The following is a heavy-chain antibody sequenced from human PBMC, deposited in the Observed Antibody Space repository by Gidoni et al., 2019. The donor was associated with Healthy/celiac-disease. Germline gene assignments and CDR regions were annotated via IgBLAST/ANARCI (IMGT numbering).Heavy chain of an antibody. Sequence: QVQLVQSGAEGKKPGASVKVSCKAYGYTFTSYDINWVRQATGQGLEGMGWMNPNSGNTGYAQKFQGRVTMTRNTSISTAYMELSSLRSEDTAVYYCAGRTYYDFWSGYDAFDIWGQGTMVTVSS. V-gene: IGHV1-8*01. CDR3: AGRTYYDFWSGYDAFDI. D-gene: IGHD3-3*01. CDR1: GYTFTSYD. J-gene: IGHJ3*02. CDR2: MNPNSGNT.